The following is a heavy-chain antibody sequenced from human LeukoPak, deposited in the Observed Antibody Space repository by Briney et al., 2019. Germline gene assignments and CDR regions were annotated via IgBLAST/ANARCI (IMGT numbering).Heavy chain of an antibody. J-gene: IGHJ6*03. CDR1: GFSFSTYN. V-gene: IGHV3-21*01. D-gene: IGHD5-12*01. Sequence: TGGSLRLSCAAPGFSFSTYNMNWVRQAPGKALEWVSSITSSGREIFYIDSVKGRFTISRDNAEKSLYLQMDSLRAEDTAVYFCARDPYNGAYGNDYYYYMDAWGKGTTVTVSS. CDR2: ITSSGREI. CDR3: ARDPYNGAYGNDYYYYMDA.